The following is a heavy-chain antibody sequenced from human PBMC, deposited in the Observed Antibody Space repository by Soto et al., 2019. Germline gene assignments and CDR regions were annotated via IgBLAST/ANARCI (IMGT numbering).Heavy chain of an antibody. CDR3: ATRIGNIGWYWLDT. Sequence: ASVKVSCKASGFTFSSSAVQWVRQARGQGLEWIGWIVLGNGNTNYAQKFQERVTITRDMSTSTAYMEVRSLTFEDTAVYYCATRIGNIGWYWLDTWGQGTLVTVS. V-gene: IGHV1-58*01. CDR1: GFTFSSSA. CDR2: IVLGNGNT. J-gene: IGHJ5*02. D-gene: IGHD6-19*01.